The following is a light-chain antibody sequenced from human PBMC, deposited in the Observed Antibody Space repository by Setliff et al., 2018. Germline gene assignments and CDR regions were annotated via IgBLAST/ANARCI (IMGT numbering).Light chain of an antibody. CDR2: DVS. V-gene: IGLV2-11*01. CDR3: QSYDSRLSAHR. J-gene: IGLJ2*01. CDR1: SSDVGGYNF. Sequence: QSALTQPRSVSGSPGQSVTISCTGTSSDVGGYNFVSWYQVYPGKAPKVMIYDVSKRPSGVPDRFSGSKSGTTASLTISGLQPEDEADYYCQSYDSRLSAHRFGGGTKVTVL.